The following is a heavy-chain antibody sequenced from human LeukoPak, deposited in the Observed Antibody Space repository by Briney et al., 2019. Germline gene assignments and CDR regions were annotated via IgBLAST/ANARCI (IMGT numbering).Heavy chain of an antibody. Sequence: NPGGSLSLSCAGSGFTFSSYTMNGVRQAPGKGLEWVSSITSGSTYTFYADSVKGRFTISRDNAKNSLYLQANSLRAEDTAVYYCARVQGEARDYWGQGTLVTVSS. CDR2: ITSGSTYT. V-gene: IGHV3-21*01. J-gene: IGHJ4*02. CDR3: ARVQGEARDY. CDR1: GFTFSSYT.